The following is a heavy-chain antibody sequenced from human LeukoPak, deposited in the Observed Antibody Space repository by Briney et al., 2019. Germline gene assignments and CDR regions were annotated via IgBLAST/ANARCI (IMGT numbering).Heavy chain of an antibody. CDR1: GFDFSDYG. Sequence: GGSLRLSCAASGFDFSDYGMHWVRQAPGKGLEWVTFIRYDATNKNYADSVKGRFTISRDNSKNTLYLQMNSLRAEDTALYYCAKDPKLNYGSGSYFHYWGQGTLVTVSS. V-gene: IGHV3-30*02. CDR2: IRYDATNK. J-gene: IGHJ4*02. CDR3: AKDPKLNYGSGSYFHY. D-gene: IGHD3-10*01.